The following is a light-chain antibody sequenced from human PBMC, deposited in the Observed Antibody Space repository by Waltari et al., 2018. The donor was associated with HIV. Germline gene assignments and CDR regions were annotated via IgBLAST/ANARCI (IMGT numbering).Light chain of an antibody. J-gene: IGLJ2*01. CDR3: QSYDSSLRASV. CDR1: RSNIGAGYF. V-gene: IGLV1-40*01. CDR2: SDI. Sequence: QSALTQPPSVSGAPGQRVPISCTGHRSNIGAGYFVPWYQHLPGTAPKLLVYSDINRPSGVPDRFSGSKSGTSASLVITGLQAEDEADYYCQSYDSSLRASVFGGGTKLTVL.